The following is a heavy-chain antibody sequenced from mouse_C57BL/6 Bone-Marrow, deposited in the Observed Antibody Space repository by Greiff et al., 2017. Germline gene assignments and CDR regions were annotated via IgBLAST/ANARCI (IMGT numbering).Heavy chain of an antibody. CDR1: GYTFTSYW. CDR2: IHPNSGST. D-gene: IGHD2-1*01. J-gene: IGHJ4*01. V-gene: IGHV1-64*01. Sequence: QVQLKQPGAELVKPGASVKLSCKASGYTFTSYWMHWVKQRPGQGLEWIGMIHPNSGSTNYNEKFKSKATLTVDKSSSTAYMQLSSLTSEDSAVYYCARRGGNPLAMDYWGQGTSVTVSS. CDR3: ARRGGNPLAMDY.